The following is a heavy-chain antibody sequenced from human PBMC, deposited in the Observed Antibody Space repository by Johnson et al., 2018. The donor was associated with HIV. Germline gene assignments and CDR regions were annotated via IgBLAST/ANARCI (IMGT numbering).Heavy chain of an antibody. J-gene: IGHJ3*02. CDR3: ARDLAMIVVAYAFDI. D-gene: IGHD3-22*01. CDR1: GFTFSDYY. Sequence: QVQLVESGGGLVKPGGSLRLSCAASGFTFSDYYMSWIRQAPGKGLEWVSYISSSGSTIYYADSVKGRFTISRDNSKNTLYLQMNSLRAEDTAVYYCARDLAMIVVAYAFDIWGQGTMVTVSS. V-gene: IGHV3-11*04. CDR2: ISSSGSTI.